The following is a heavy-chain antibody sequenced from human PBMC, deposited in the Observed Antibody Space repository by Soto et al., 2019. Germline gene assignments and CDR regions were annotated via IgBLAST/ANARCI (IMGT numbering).Heavy chain of an antibody. D-gene: IGHD2-2*01. CDR3: GRDLTSNANCIDP. CDR1: GDYIHVGGYY. J-gene: IGHJ5*02. CDR2: IYYTGKT. Sequence: SETLSLTCSVSGDYIHVGGYYWTWIRQRPGKGLEWMGYIYYTGKTYYNPSLESRLTMSVDGSKNQFSLRLTSVTAADTAVYFCGRDLTSNANCIDPWGQGTLVTVSS. V-gene: IGHV4-30-4*01.